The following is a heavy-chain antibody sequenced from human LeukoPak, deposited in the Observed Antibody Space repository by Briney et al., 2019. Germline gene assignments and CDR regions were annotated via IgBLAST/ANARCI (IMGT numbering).Heavy chain of an antibody. Sequence: ASVKVSCKASGYTFTGYYMHWVRQAPGQGLEWMGRINPNSGGTNYAPKFQGRVTMTRDTSISTAYMELSRLRSDDTAVYYCATLIDYGDYGVDYFDYWGQGTLVTVSS. V-gene: IGHV1-2*06. CDR2: INPNSGGT. CDR3: ATLIDYGDYGVDYFDY. CDR1: GYTFTGYY. D-gene: IGHD4-17*01. J-gene: IGHJ4*02.